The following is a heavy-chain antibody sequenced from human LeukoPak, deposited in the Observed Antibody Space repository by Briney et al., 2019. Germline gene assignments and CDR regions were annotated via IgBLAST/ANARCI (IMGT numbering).Heavy chain of an antibody. V-gene: IGHV3-23*01. D-gene: IGHD2-2*01. Sequence: GGSLRLSCAASGFNFRDYAMSWVRQSPARGLEWVSSLRGNDETFYANSVRGRFTLSRDNSKNTVYLQLNNLRVEDTAIYYCARASWISHADAVCWGQGTLVTAAS. CDR2: LRGNDET. J-gene: IGHJ4*02. CDR1: GFNFRDYA. CDR3: ARASWISHADAVC.